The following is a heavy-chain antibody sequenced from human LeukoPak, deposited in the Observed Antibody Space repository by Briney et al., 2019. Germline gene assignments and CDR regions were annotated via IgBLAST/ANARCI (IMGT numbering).Heavy chain of an antibody. CDR3: ARHLAHYGDYAFDI. Sequence: SETLSLTCTVSGGSISSYYWSWIRQPPGKGLEWIGYIYYSGSTNYNPSLKSRVTISVDTSKNQFSPKLSSVTAADTAVYYCARHLAHYGDYAFDIWGQGTMVTVSS. D-gene: IGHD4-17*01. V-gene: IGHV4-59*08. CDR2: IYYSGST. CDR1: GGSISSYY. J-gene: IGHJ3*02.